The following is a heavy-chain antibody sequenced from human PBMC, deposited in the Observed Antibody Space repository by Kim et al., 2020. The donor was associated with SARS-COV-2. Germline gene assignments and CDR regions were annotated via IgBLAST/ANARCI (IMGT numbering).Heavy chain of an antibody. CDR3: AREGQQLVLGY. CDR1: GGSISSYY. Sequence: SETLSLTCTVSGGSISSYYWSWIRQPPGKGLEWIGYIYYSGSTNYNPSLKSRVTISVDTYKNQFSLKLSSVTAADTAVYYCAREGQQLVLGYWGQGTLVTVSS. CDR2: IYYSGST. J-gene: IGHJ4*02. V-gene: IGHV4-59*01. D-gene: IGHD6-13*01.